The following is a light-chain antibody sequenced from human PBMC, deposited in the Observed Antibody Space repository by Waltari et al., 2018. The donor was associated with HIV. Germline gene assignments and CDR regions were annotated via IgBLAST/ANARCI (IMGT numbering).Light chain of an antibody. J-gene: IGKJ5*01. CDR2: DAS. V-gene: IGKV1-33*01. CDR1: AAIIFY. CDR3: QQFYRLPIT. Sequence: DIQLTQSPSSLSASVGDRGSITCQASAAIIFYLNWFQQKPGTAPKLLIYDASHLETGVSSRFTANGSETDFTFTITTLQAEDVGTYYCQQFYRLPITFGQGTRLDIK.